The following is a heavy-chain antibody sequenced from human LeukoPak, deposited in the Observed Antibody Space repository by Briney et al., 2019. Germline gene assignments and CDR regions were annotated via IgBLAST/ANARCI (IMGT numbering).Heavy chain of an antibody. J-gene: IGHJ4*02. CDR3: AREGKIYCSGGSCYSAENFDY. CDR1: GGTFSSYA. D-gene: IGHD2-15*01. CDR2: IIPIFGTA. V-gene: IGHV1-69*01. Sequence: SVKVSCKASGGTFSSYAISWVRQAPGQGLEWMGGIIPIFGTANYAQKFQGRVTITADESTSTAYMELSSLRSEDTAVYYCAREGKIYCSGGSCYSAENFDYWGQGTLVTVSS.